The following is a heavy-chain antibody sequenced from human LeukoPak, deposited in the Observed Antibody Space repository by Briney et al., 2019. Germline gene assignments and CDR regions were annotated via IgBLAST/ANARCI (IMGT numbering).Heavy chain of an antibody. J-gene: IGHJ4*02. CDR2: IYPGDSDT. CDR3: ARLAKARKDGYNFGFDY. Sequence: GEPLKTSCKGSGHNFNNYWIGWVRQMPGKGPEWMGIIYPGDSDTRNSPSFQGQVIISADKSISTAYLQWSSLKASDTAIYYCARLAKARKDGYNFGFDYWGQGTLVTVSS. D-gene: IGHD5-24*01. V-gene: IGHV5-51*01. CDR1: GHNFNNYW.